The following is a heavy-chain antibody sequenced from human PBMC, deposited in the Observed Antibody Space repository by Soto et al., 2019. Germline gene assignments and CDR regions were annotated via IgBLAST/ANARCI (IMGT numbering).Heavy chain of an antibody. V-gene: IGHV4-31*03. CDR1: GGSIYTGGFY. CDR2: IYYTGST. CDR3: ATSLVTSRTSVDY. J-gene: IGHJ4*02. Sequence: QVQLQESGPGLVKPSQTLSLTCTVSGGSIYTGGFYWSWIRQLPGKGLECLGYIYYTGSTQYTPSLKSRLTISTDTSDNQFSLRLTYVTAADPAVYYCATSLVTSRTSVDYWGQGTLVTVSS. D-gene: IGHD1-26*01.